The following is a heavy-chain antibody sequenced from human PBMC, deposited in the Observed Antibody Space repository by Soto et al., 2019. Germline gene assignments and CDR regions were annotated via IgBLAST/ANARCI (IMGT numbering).Heavy chain of an antibody. J-gene: IGHJ6*02. CDR2: IDPSDSYT. Sequence: GESLKISCKGSGYSFTSYWISWVRQMPGKGLEWMGRIDPSDSYTNYSPSFQGHVTISADKSISTAYLQWSSLKASDTAMYYCARDSNSSQYYYYGMDVWGQGTTVTVSS. D-gene: IGHD6-6*01. CDR1: GYSFTSYW. CDR3: ARDSNSSQYYYYGMDV. V-gene: IGHV5-10-1*01.